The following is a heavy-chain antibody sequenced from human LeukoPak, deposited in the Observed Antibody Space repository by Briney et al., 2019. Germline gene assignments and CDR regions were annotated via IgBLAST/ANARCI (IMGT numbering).Heavy chain of an antibody. J-gene: IGHJ4*02. CDR2: IFYSGSS. Sequence: SETLSLTCTVSGDSIDSYYWGWIRLPPGKGLEWIGSIFYSGSSDYNPSLESRVTMSVDTSKNQVFLRMTSVTAADTAMYYCARRTVVTARGMFYFDYWGQGTLVTVSS. CDR3: ARRTVVTARGMFYFDY. CDR1: GDSIDSYY. D-gene: IGHD2-21*02. V-gene: IGHV4-39*01.